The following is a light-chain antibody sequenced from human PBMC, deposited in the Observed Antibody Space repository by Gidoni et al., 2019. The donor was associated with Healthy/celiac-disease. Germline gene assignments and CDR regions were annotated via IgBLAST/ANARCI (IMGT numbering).Light chain of an antibody. CDR1: QGISSY. CDR3: QQLNSYPPT. Sequence: DIQLTQSPSFLSASVGDRVTITCWASQGISSYLAWYQQKPGKAPKLLIYAASTLQSGVPSRFSGSGSGTEFTLTISSLQPEDFATYYCQQLNSYPPTFAGXTKVEIK. CDR2: AAS. V-gene: IGKV1-9*01. J-gene: IGKJ4*01.